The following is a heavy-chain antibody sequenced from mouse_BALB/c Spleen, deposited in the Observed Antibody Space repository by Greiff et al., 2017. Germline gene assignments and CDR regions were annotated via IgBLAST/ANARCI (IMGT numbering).Heavy chain of an antibody. Sequence: EVQLVESGGGLVKPGGSLKLSCAASGFTFSDYYMYWVRQTPEKRLEWVATISDGGSYTYYPDRVKGRFTISRDNAKNNLYLQMSSLKSEDTAMYYCARSSGWGAMDYWGQGTSVTVSS. J-gene: IGHJ4*01. CDR2: ISDGGSYT. CDR1: GFTFSDYY. V-gene: IGHV5-4*02. CDR3: ARSSGWGAMDY. D-gene: IGHD3-1*01.